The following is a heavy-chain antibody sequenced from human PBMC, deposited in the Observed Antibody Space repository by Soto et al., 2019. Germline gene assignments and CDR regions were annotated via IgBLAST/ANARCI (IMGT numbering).Heavy chain of an antibody. CDR3: AGGHTVTLPYYYYYGVDV. V-gene: IGHV3-30-3*01. CDR1: GFTFSRYA. D-gene: IGHD4-17*01. J-gene: IGHJ6*02. Sequence: PGGSLRLSCAASGFTFSRYAMHWVRQAPGKGLEWVAVISYDGSNKYYADSVKGRFTISRDNSKNTLYLQMNSLRAEDTAVYYCAGGHTVTLPYYYYYGVDVWGQGTTVTVT. CDR2: ISYDGSNK.